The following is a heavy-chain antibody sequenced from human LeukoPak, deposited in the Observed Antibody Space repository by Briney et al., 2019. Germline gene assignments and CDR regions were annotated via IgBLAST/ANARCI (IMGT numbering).Heavy chain of an antibody. CDR2: KYYSGST. CDR3: ARVYYSSSYDYWYFDL. D-gene: IGHD6-13*01. Sequence: SETLSPTCTVSGGSISRYYWSWIRQPPAKGLVGIGYKYYSGSTNYNRSLKSRVTISVDTSKNQFSLKLSSVTAADTAVYYCARVYYSSSYDYWYFDLWGRGTLVTVSS. J-gene: IGHJ2*01. CDR1: GGSISRYY. V-gene: IGHV4-59*01.